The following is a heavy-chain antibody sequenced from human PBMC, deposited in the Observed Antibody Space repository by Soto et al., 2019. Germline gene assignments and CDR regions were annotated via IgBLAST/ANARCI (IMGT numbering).Heavy chain of an antibody. CDR1: GGTFSNFI. J-gene: IGHJ6*02. CDR3: ARNGTSSTSLSHYTGMDV. D-gene: IGHD6-6*01. CDR2: IVPMLGTP. V-gene: IGHV1-69*01. Sequence: QVQLVQSGAEVKEPGSSVRVSCKASGGTFSNFIMNWVRQTPGQGLEWMGGIVPMLGTPTYAEKFKGRVTISATGSTSTAYMELTSLRSEDTAIYYCARNGTSSTSLSHYTGMDVWGQGTKVTVS.